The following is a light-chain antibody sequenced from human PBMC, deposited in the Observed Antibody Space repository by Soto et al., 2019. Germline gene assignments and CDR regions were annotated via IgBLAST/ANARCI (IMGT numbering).Light chain of an antibody. CDR3: EQLNSFPIP. V-gene: IGKV1-9*01. CDR1: QGISSF. CDR2: SAP. Sequence: IQLTQSPSSLSASVGDRVTITCRASQGISSFLAWYQQKPGKAPKLLIYSAPTLQSGFPSKFSRIGSGTDFTLTLGSLQTEGFASYYGEQLNSFPIPYGPRTKVDIK. J-gene: IGKJ3*01.